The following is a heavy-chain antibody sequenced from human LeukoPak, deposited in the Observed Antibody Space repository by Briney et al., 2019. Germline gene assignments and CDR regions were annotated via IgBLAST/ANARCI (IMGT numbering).Heavy chain of an antibody. CDR2: INHSGST. J-gene: IGHJ4*02. Sequence: SETLSLTCAVYGGSFSGYYWSWIRQPPGKGLEWTGEINHSGSTNYNPSLKSRVTISVDTSKNQFSLKLSSVTAADTAVYYCARDDYYDSSGYYASFDYWGQGTLVTVSS. D-gene: IGHD3-22*01. CDR3: ARDDYYDSSGYYASFDY. V-gene: IGHV4-34*01. CDR1: GGSFSGYY.